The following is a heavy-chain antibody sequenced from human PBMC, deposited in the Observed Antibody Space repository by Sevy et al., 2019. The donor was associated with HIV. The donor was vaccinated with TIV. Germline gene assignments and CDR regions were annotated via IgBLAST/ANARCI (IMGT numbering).Heavy chain of an antibody. J-gene: IGHJ4*02. V-gene: IGHV3-48*02. D-gene: IGHD3-10*01. CDR3: AGILSIWFGELFGDFDY. CDR1: GFTFSSYS. CDR2: ISSSSSTI. Sequence: GGSLRLSCAASGFTFSSYSMNWVRQAPGKGLEWVSYISSSSSTIYYADFVKGRFTISRGKGKNSLYLQMNSLRDEDTAVYYCAGILSIWFGELFGDFDYWGQGTLVTVSS.